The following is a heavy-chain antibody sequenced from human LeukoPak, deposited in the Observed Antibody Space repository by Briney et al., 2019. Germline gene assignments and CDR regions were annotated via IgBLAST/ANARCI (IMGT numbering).Heavy chain of an antibody. V-gene: IGHV3-15*01. CDR1: GFTFSNAW. CDR2: IKSKAGGGTT. Sequence: GGSLRLSCTASGFTFSNAWMSWVRQPPGKGLEWVGRIKSKAGGGTTDYAAPVKGRFTISRDDSKNTLYLQMNSLKTEDTAVYYCTTEYYASGALTPIDYWGQGTLVTVSS. J-gene: IGHJ4*02. CDR3: TTEYYASGALTPIDY. D-gene: IGHD2/OR15-2a*01.